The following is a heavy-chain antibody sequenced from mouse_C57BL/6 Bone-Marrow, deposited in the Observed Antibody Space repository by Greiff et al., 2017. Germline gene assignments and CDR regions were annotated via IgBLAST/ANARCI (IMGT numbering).Heavy chain of an antibody. Sequence: VHVKQSGAELVKPGASVKLSCTASGFNIKDYYMHWVKQRTEQGLEWIGRIDPEDGETKYAPKFQGKATITADTSSNTAYLQLSSLTSEDTAVYYCALITTVVAPDEDYWGQGTTLTVSS. J-gene: IGHJ2*01. CDR1: GFNIKDYY. CDR3: ALITTVVAPDEDY. V-gene: IGHV14-2*01. CDR2: IDPEDGET. D-gene: IGHD1-1*01.